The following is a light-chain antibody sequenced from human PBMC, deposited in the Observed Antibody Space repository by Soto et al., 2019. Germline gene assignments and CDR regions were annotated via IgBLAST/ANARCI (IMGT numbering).Light chain of an antibody. V-gene: IGKV3-20*01. Sequence: ENVLTQSPGTLSLSPGERATLSCRASQSVRGSYLAWYQQKPGQAPRLLIYAASSRATGIPDRFSGSASGTDFTLTISRLEPEDFAVYHCQQYGDSPLTFGGGTKVDIK. J-gene: IGKJ4*01. CDR3: QQYGDSPLT. CDR2: AAS. CDR1: QSVRGSY.